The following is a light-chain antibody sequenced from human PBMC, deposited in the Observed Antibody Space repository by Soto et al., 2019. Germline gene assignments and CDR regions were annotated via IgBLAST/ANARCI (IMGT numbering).Light chain of an antibody. CDR3: SSYAGSNNFGV. Sequence: QPALTQPPSASGSPGQSVTISCTGTSSDVGGYNYVSWYQQHPGKAPKLMIYEVSKRPSGVPDRFSGSKSGNTASLTVSGLQAEDEADYYCSSYAGSNNFGVFGTGTKLTVL. CDR2: EVS. V-gene: IGLV2-8*01. CDR1: SSDVGGYNY. J-gene: IGLJ1*01.